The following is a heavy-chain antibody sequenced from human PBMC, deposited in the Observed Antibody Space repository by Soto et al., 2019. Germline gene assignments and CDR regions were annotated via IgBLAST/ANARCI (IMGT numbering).Heavy chain of an antibody. V-gene: IGHV1-18*01. CDR1: GYTFTSYG. Sequence: QVQLVQSGAEVKKPGASVKVSCKASGYTFTSYGISWVRQAPGQGLEWMGWISAYNGNTNYAQKLQGRVTMTTDTPTSTAHLELSSLRSDDTAVYYCARQHYYDSTGDDAFDIWGQGTMVTVSS. CDR2: ISAYNGNT. D-gene: IGHD3-22*01. CDR3: ARQHYYDSTGDDAFDI. J-gene: IGHJ3*02.